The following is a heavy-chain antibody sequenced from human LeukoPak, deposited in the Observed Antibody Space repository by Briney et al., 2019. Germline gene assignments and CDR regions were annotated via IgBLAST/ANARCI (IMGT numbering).Heavy chain of an antibody. V-gene: IGHV3-23*01. Sequence: GGSLRLSCAASGFTFSSYAIRWVRQAPGKGLEWVSTIRGSGGSTYYADSVKGRFTISRDNSKNTLYLQMNSLRAEDTAVYYCAKDRSGSSYDDLDYWGQGTLVTVSS. CDR1: GFTFSSYA. J-gene: IGHJ4*02. CDR3: AKDRSGSSYDDLDY. D-gene: IGHD3-10*01. CDR2: IRGSGGST.